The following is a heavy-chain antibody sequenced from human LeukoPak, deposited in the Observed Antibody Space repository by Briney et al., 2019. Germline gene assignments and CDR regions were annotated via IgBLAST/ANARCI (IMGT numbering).Heavy chain of an antibody. CDR1: GGSFIGYY. J-gene: IGHJ4*02. CDR3: ARTGWGLRPWKIYTYSFDY. V-gene: IGHV4-34*01. CDR2: INQSGIT. Sequence: SETLSLTCAGYGGSFIGYYWSWIRQPPGKGREGMGEINQSGITNYNPSRKSRVTISVDTSKNQLSLKLSSVTAADTAVYYCARTGWGLRPWKIYTYSFDYWGQGTLVTVSS. D-gene: IGHD2-21*02.